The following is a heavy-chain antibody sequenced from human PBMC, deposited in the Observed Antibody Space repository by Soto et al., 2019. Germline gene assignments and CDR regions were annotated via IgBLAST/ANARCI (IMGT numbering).Heavy chain of an antibody. J-gene: IGHJ6*02. CDR3: ARGGQSSWYDRYYYYYGMDV. Sequence: PSETLSLTCTVSGGSVSSGSYYWSWIRQPPGKGLEWIGYIYYSVSTNYNPSLKSRVTISVDTSKNQFSLKLSSVTAADTAVYYCARGGQSSWYDRYYYYYGMDVWGQGTTVTVSS. V-gene: IGHV4-61*01. CDR1: GGSVSSGSYY. D-gene: IGHD6-13*01. CDR2: IYYSVST.